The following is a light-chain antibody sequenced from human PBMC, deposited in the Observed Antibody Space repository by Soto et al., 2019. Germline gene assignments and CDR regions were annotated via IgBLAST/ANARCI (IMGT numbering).Light chain of an antibody. CDR3: QQYGSYSPWT. V-gene: IGKV1-5*03. CDR2: KAS. CDR1: QSIGSW. Sequence: DIQMTQSPTTLSASVGDRVTITCRASQSIGSWLAWYQQKPGKAPKLLIYKASTLESGVPSRFSGSGSGTEFIITISSLQPDDFASYYCQQYGSYSPWTFGQGTKVEIK. J-gene: IGKJ1*01.